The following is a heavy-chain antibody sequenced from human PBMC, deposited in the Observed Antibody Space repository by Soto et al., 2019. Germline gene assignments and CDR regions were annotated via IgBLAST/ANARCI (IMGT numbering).Heavy chain of an antibody. D-gene: IGHD3-10*01. CDR2: IYYSGST. V-gene: IGHV4-39*01. CDR1: GGSISSSSCY. Sequence: PSETLSLTCTVSGGSISSSSCYWGWIRQPPGKWLEWIGSIYYSGSTYYNPSLKSRVTISVDTSKNQFSLKLSSVTAADTAVYYCARNGHYYGSGSYYHDYWGQGTLVTVSS. J-gene: IGHJ4*02. CDR3: ARNGHYYGSGSYYHDY.